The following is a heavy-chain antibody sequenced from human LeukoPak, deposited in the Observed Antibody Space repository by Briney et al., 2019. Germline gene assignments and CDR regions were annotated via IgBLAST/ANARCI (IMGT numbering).Heavy chain of an antibody. V-gene: IGHV4-31*03. CDR1: GGSISRGGYY. J-gene: IGHJ3*02. Sequence: SQTLSLTCTVSGGSISRGGYYWNWIRQHPGKGLEWMGHVYYCGSTYYNPSLKSRITISVDTSQGQFSLKLSSVTAADTAVYYCARGTWYGTFDIWGQGTMVTVSS. CDR2: VYYCGST. D-gene: IGHD6-13*01. CDR3: ARGTWYGTFDI.